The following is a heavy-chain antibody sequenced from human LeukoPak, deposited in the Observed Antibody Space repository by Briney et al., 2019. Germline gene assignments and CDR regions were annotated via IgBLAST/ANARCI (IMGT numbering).Heavy chain of an antibody. CDR2: IYYSGST. J-gene: IGHJ5*02. CDR3: ARGGTTVTPGLLWFDP. V-gene: IGHV4-59*11. D-gene: IGHD4-17*01. Sequence: SETLSPTCSVSGGSISSHYWSWIRQPPGKGLEWIGYIYYSGSTKYNPSLKSRVTISVDTSKNQFSLKLSSVTAADTAVYYCARGGTTVTPGLLWFDPWGQGTLVTVSS. CDR1: GGSISSHY.